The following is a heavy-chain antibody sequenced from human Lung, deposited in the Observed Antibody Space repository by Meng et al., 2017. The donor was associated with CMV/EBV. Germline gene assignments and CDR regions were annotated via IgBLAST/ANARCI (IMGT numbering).Heavy chain of an antibody. Sequence: SETLSLXCTVSGGSISSSSYYWGWIRQPPGKGLEWIGNIYSSGTTYYNPSLKSRVTISVDTSKNQISLRLTSVTAADTAVYYCSRLWGSSRSPLSDYWGQGTLVXVSS. CDR2: IYSSGTT. V-gene: IGHV4-39*01. CDR3: SRLWGSSRSPLSDY. D-gene: IGHD6-13*01. J-gene: IGHJ4*02. CDR1: GGSISSSSYY.